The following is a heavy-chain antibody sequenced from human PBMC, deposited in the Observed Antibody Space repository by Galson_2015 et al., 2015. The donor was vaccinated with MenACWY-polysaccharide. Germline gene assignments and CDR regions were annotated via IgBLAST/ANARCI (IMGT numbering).Heavy chain of an antibody. V-gene: IGHV3-30-3*01. D-gene: IGHD2/OR15-2a*01. J-gene: IGHJ6*02. Sequence: SLRLSCAASGFTFSSYAIHWVRQAPGKGLEWVAVISYDGSNKYYADSPKGRFTISRDNSKNMLYLQMNSLRAEDTAVYYCARAYCDRTPCYGMDVWGQGTTVTVSS. CDR3: ARAYCDRTPCYGMDV. CDR2: ISYDGSNK. CDR1: GFTFSSYA.